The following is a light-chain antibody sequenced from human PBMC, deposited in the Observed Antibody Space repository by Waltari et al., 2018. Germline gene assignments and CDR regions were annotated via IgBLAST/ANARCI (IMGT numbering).Light chain of an antibody. V-gene: IGKV3-20*01. Sequence: EIVLTQSPGPLSLSPGERAPLSCRASQNVSSSYLAWYQQKPGQAPRLLIYGASSRATGIPDRFSGSGSGTDFTLTISRLEPEDFAVYYCQQYGSSPTFGQGTKVEIK. CDR3: QQYGSSPT. CDR1: QNVSSSY. J-gene: IGKJ1*01. CDR2: GAS.